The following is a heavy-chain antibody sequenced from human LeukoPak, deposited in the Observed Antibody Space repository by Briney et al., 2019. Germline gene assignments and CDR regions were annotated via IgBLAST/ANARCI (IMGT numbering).Heavy chain of an antibody. D-gene: IGHD5-24*01. CDR3: ARERLQPQDMDV. J-gene: IGHJ6*02. V-gene: IGHV3-48*02. Sequence: GGSLRLFCVASAFPFRNYDMNWVPQARGEGLEWVSHISSSSGVIYYTDSVKGRFTISRDNGKNSLYLQMNSLRDEDTAIYYCARERLQPQDMDVWGQGTTVTVSS. CDR1: AFPFRNYD. CDR2: ISSSSGVI.